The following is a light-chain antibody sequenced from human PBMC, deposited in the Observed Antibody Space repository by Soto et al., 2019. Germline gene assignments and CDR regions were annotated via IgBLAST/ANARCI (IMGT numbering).Light chain of an antibody. CDR2: VGSDRTL. CDR3: QTWGSGNVI. Sequence: QSVLTQSPSASASLGASVKLTCTLSSGHSSYDIAWHQQQPEKGPRYLMKVGSDRTLRKGDGIPDRFSGSTSGVERYLTISSLQSEDEADYYCQTWGSGNVIFGGGTKLTVL. V-gene: IGLV4-69*01. CDR1: SGHSSYD. J-gene: IGLJ2*01.